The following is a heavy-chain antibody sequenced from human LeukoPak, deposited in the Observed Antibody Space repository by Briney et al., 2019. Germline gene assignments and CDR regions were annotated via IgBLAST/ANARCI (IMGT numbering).Heavy chain of an antibody. V-gene: IGHV3-23*01. CDR1: GFTFRSYA. D-gene: IGHD3-22*01. CDR2: ISGSGGST. Sequence: VGSLRLSCAASGFTFRSYAMSWVRQAPGKGLEWVSAISGSGGSTYCADSVKGRFTISRDNSKNTLYLQMNSLRAEDTAVYYCAKDGEYYYDSSGYMDWGQGTLVTVSS. J-gene: IGHJ4*02. CDR3: AKDGEYYYDSSGYMD.